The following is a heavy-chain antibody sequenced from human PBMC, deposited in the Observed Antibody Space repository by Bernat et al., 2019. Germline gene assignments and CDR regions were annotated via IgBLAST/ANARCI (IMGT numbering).Heavy chain of an antibody. J-gene: IGHJ4*02. Sequence: QVQLVESGGGVVQPGRSLRLSCAASEFTFNNYAVHWVRQAPGKGLEWVAVISYDGSKKYYADSVRGRFTISRDNSKNTLYLQMTSLRGEDTAVYYCARDRFTIFGVGDYWGQGALVTVSA. CDR2: ISYDGSKK. CDR3: ARDRFTIFGVGDY. D-gene: IGHD3-3*01. V-gene: IGHV3-30*04. CDR1: EFTFNNYA.